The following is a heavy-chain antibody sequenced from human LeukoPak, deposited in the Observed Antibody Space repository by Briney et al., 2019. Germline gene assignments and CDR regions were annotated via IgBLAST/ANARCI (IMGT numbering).Heavy chain of an antibody. CDR1: GHTFTSDG. J-gene: IGHJ5*02. CDR3: AREAAAAGVFWFDP. V-gene: IGHV1-18*01. D-gene: IGHD6-13*01. CDR2: ISTYNGNT. Sequence: GASVNVSCTTSGHTFTSDGITWVRQAPGQGLEWMGWISTYNGNTYYAQKLQGRATMTTDTSTRTGYMELRNLKSDDTAVYYCAREAAAAGVFWFDPWGQGTLVTVSS.